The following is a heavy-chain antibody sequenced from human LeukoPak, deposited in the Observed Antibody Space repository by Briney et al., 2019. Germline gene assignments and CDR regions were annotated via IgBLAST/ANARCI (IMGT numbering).Heavy chain of an antibody. V-gene: IGHV4-59*01. J-gene: IGHJ3*01. Sequence: SETLSLTCTVSGGSISTYYWSWIRQPPGKGLEWIGYIYYSGSTNYNPSLKSRVTISVDTSKNQFSLKLSSVTAADTALYYCARDPGSATPNDAFDVWGLGTMVTVSS. CDR2: IYYSGST. CDR1: GGSISTYY. CDR3: ARDPGSATPNDAFDV.